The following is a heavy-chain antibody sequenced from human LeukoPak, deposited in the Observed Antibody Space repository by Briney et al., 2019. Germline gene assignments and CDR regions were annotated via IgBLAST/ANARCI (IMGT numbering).Heavy chain of an antibody. V-gene: IGHV3-9*01. D-gene: IGHD6-13*01. CDR1: GFTFSTFA. CDR2: ISWNSGSI. CDR3: AKGAIAAAGDWFDP. Sequence: GGSLRLSCAASGFTFSTFAMIWVRQPPGKGLEWVSGISWNSGSIGYADSVKGRFTISRDNAKNSLYLQMNSLRAEDTAVYYCAKGAIAAAGDWFDPWGQGTLVTVSS. J-gene: IGHJ5*02.